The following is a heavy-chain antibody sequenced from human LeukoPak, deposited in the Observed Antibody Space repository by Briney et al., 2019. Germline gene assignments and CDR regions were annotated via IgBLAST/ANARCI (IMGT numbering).Heavy chain of an antibody. CDR3: ASERDNWNYAFAY. CDR1: GFTFSSSS. D-gene: IGHD1-7*01. Sequence: GGSLRLSCAASGFTFSSSSMNWVRQAPGKGLEWVSSISSGSSYIYYADPLKGRFTVSRDNAKNSLYLQMNSLRAEDTAVYYCASERDNWNYAFAYWGQGILVTVSS. V-gene: IGHV3-21*01. CDR2: ISSGSSYI. J-gene: IGHJ4*02.